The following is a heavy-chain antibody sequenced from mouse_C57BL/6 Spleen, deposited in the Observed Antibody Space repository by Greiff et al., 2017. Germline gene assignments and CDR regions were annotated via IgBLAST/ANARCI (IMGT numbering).Heavy chain of an antibody. Sequence: EVQLVESGGDLVKPGGSLKLSCAASGFTFSSYGMSWVRQTPDKRLEWVATISSGGSYTYYPDSVKGRFTISRDNAKNTLYLQMSSLKSEDTAMYYCARAGTAQATGDYGGQGTTLTVSS. CDR2: ISSGGSYT. V-gene: IGHV5-6*01. CDR3: ARAGTAQATGDY. D-gene: IGHD3-2*02. CDR1: GFTFSSYG. J-gene: IGHJ2*01.